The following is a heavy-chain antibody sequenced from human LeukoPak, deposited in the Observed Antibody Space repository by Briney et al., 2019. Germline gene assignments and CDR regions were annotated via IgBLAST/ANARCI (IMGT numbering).Heavy chain of an antibody. CDR1: GGSISSNNYY. CDR2: IYYSGST. CDR3: RGYSNGFRLDD. V-gene: IGHV4-39*01. Sequence: SETLSPTCAVSGGSISSNNYYWGWIRQPPGKGLEWIGSIYYSGSTYFNPSLKSRVTISVDTSKNQFSLKLSSVTAADTAVYYCRGYSNGFRLDDWGQGTLSPSPQ. D-gene: IGHD5-18*01. J-gene: IGHJ4*02.